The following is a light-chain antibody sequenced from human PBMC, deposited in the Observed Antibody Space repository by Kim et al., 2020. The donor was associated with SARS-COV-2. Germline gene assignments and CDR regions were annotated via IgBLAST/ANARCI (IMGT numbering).Light chain of an antibody. CDR2: EVS. CDR3: SSFADNNNVV. J-gene: IGLJ2*01. V-gene: IGLV2-8*01. Sequence: GKAVTIACTGTSSDVGRYNFVSWYQQHPGKAPKVMIYEVSKRPSGVPDRFSGSKSGNTASLTVSGLQAEDEADYYCSSFADNNNVVFGGGTQLTVL. CDR1: SSDVGRYNF.